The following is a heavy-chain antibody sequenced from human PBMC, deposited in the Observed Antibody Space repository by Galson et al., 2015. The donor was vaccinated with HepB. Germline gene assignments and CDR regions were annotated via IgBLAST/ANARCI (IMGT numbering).Heavy chain of an antibody. V-gene: IGHV5-10-1*01. D-gene: IGHD4-17*01. CDR3: ARHSRCDYGDYEPWCWFDP. J-gene: IGHJ5*02. CDR2: IDPSDSYT. Sequence: QSGAEVKKPGESLRISCKGSGYSLTSYWISWVRQMPGKGLEWMGRIDPSDSYTNYSPSFQGHVTISADKSISTAYLQWSSLKASDTAMYYCARHSRCDYGDYEPWCWFDPWGQGTLVTVSS. CDR1: GYSLTSYW.